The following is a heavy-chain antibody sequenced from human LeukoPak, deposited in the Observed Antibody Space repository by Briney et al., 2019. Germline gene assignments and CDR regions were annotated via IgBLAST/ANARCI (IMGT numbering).Heavy chain of an antibody. CDR1: GFTFSSYG. D-gene: IGHD1-1*01. CDR2: ISYDGSNK. V-gene: IGHV3-30*18. J-gene: IGHJ4*02. Sequence: QTGGSLRLSCAASGFTFSSYGMHWVRQAPGKGLEWVAVISYDGSNKYYADSVKGRFTISRDNSKNTLYLRMNSLRAEDTAVYYCAKDQLRYNWNDGLIDYWGQGTLVTVSS. CDR3: AKDQLRYNWNDGLIDY.